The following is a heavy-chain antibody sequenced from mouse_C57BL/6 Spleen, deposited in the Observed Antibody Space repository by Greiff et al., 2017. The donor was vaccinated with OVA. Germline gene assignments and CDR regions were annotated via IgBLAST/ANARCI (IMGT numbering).Heavy chain of an antibody. CDR2: IYPGSGST. CDR3: ARRYSNYVRGFAY. Sequence: VQLQQSGAELVKPGASVKMSCKASGYTFTSYWITWVKQRPGQGLEWIGDIYPGSGSTNYNEKFKSKATLTVDTSSSTAYMQLSSLTSEDSAVYYCARRYSNYVRGFAYWGQGTLVTVSA. V-gene: IGHV1-55*01. CDR1: GYTFTSYW. D-gene: IGHD2-5*01. J-gene: IGHJ3*01.